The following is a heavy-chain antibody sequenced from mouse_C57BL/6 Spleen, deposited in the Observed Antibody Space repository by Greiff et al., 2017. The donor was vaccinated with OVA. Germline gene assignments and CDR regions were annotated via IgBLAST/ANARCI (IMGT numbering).Heavy chain of an antibody. CDR2: IYPRSGNT. J-gene: IGHJ1*03. D-gene: IGHD4-1*01. CDR1: GYTFTSYG. CDR3: AHNWDPSSYWYFDV. Sequence: QVQLQQSGAELARPGASVKLSCKASGYTFTSYGISWVKQRTGQGLEWIGEIYPRSGNTYYNEKFKGKATLTADKSSSTAYMELRSLTSEDSAVYFCAHNWDPSSYWYFDVWGTGTTVTVSS. V-gene: IGHV1-81*01.